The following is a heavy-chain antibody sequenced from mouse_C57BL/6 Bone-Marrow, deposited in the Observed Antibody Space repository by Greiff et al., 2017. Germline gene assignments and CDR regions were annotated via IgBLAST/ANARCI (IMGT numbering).Heavy chain of an antibody. D-gene: IGHD4-1*01. CDR2: IDPSDSEP. V-gene: IGHV1-52*01. CDR1: GYTFTSYW. CDR3: AREDWDWYFDV. J-gene: IGHJ1*03. Sequence: QVQLQQSGAELVRPGSSVKLSCKASGYTFTSYWMHWVKQRPIQGLEWIGNIDPSDSEPHYNQKFKDKATLTVDKASSTAYMQLSSLTSEDSAVYYCAREDWDWYFDVWGTGTTVTVSS.